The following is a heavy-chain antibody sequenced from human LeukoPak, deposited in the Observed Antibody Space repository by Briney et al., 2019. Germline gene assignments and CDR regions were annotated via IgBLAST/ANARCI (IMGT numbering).Heavy chain of an antibody. CDR1: GFTFSSYG. V-gene: IGHV3-33*01. CDR3: ARGPIVVVPAALTFYYYYYGMDV. J-gene: IGHJ6*02. D-gene: IGHD2-2*01. Sequence: GRSLRLSCAASGFTFSSYGMHWVRQAPGKGLEWVAVIWYDGSNKYYADSVKGRFTISRDNSKNTLYLQMNSLRAEDTAVYYCARGPIVVVPAALTFYYYYYGMDVWGQGTTVTVSS. CDR2: IWYDGSNK.